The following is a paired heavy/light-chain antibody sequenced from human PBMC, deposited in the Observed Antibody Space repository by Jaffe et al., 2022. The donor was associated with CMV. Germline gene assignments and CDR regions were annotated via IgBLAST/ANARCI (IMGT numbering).Heavy chain of an antibody. J-gene: IGHJ6*02. V-gene: IGHV3-23*01. D-gene: IGHD3-3*01. CDR3: TRDGAFWSAYFDFYSGMDV. CDR1: GLTFNTYA. Sequence: EVQLLESGGGLVQPGGSLRLSCAASGLTFNTYAMSWVRQAPGKGLEWVSAISGSGGSTYYADSVKGRFTISRDNSKKTLYLQMNSLRAEDTAIYYCTRDGAFWSAYFDFYSGMDVWGQGTTVTVSS. CDR2: ISGSGGST.
Light chain of an antibody. V-gene: IGKV2-30*01. CDR2: KVS. CDR1: QSLVYSGGNTF. CDR3: MQGTHWPPT. J-gene: IGKJ3*01. Sequence: DVVMTQSPLSLPVTLGQPASISCRSSQSLVYSGGNTFLNWFQQRPGQSPRRLIYKVSNRDSGVPDRFSGSGSGTDFTLQISRVEAEDIGIYYCMQGTHWPPTFGPGTKVDF.